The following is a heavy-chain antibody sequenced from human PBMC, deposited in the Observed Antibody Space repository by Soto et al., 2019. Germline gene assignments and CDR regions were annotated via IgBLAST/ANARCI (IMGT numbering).Heavy chain of an antibody. CDR1: GGSISSGGYY. V-gene: IGHV4-31*03. D-gene: IGHD2-15*01. CDR3: ARVVAVSLDSIDWFDP. J-gene: IGHJ5*02. CDR2: IYYSGST. Sequence: SETLSLTCTVSGGSISSGGYYWSWIRQHPGKGLEWIGYIYYSGSTYYNPSLKSRVTISVDTSKNQFSLKLSSVTAADTAVYYCARVVAVSLDSIDWFDPWGQGTLVTVSS.